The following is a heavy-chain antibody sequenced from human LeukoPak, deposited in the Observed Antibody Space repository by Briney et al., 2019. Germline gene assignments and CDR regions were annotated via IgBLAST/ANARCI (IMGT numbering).Heavy chain of an antibody. CDR3: ASPSDKQLVGFGGNLTDLYYYYGMDV. D-gene: IGHD6-6*01. V-gene: IGHV1-2*02. Sequence: ASVKVSCKASGYTFTGYYMHWVRQDPGQGLEWMGWINPNSGGTNYAQKFQGRVTMTRDTSISTAYMELSRLRSDDTAVYYCASPSDKQLVGFGGNLTDLYYYYGMDVWGQGTTVTVSS. CDR1: GYTFTGYY. CDR2: INPNSGGT. J-gene: IGHJ6*02.